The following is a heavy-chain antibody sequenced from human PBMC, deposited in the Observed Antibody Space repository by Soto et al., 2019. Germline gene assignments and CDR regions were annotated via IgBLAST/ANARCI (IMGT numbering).Heavy chain of an antibody. J-gene: IGHJ5*02. CDR3: ARSYCSSTICYNWLDP. V-gene: IGHV4-39*01. CDR1: GGSISTSSYH. D-gene: IGHD2-2*01. Sequence: PSETLSLTCTVSGGSISTSSYHWGWIRQPPGKGLEWIANIYDSGNTYNNPSLKSRVTISVDTSKNQFSLKLTSVTAADTAIYYCARSYCSSTICYNWLDPWGQGTLVTVYS. CDR2: IYDSGNT.